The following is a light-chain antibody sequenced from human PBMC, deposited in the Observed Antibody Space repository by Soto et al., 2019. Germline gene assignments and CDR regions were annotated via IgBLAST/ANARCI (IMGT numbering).Light chain of an antibody. J-gene: IGKJ5*01. V-gene: IGKV3-11*01. CDR2: DAS. Sequence: EILLTQSPATLCLSPGERATLSCRASQSVSNYLAWYQQKPGQAPRLLIYDASNRATGIPARFSGSGSGTDFTLTISSLETEDFAIYYCQQHSNWPRITFGQGTRLDIK. CDR3: QQHSNWPRIT. CDR1: QSVSNY.